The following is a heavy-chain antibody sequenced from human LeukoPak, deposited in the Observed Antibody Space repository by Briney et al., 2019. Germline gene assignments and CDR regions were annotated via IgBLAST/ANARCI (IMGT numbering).Heavy chain of an antibody. CDR2: IRFGGSNT. V-gene: IGHV3-30*02. J-gene: IGHJ4*02. CDR1: GFTFNTYD. CDR3: TGDFDY. Sequence: GGSLRLSCAASGFTFNTYDMHWVRQAPGKGLEWVALIRFGGSNTSYADSVKGRFTTSRDNSKNTLYLQMNSLRADDTAVYYCTGDFDYWGQGTLVTVSS.